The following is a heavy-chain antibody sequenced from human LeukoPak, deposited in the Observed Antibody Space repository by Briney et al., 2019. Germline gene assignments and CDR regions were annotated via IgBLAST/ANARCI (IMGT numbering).Heavy chain of an antibody. Sequence: SETLSLTCTVSGYSISSGYYWGWIRQPPGKGLEWIGNIYSDGNTYYNPSLKSRVTISVDTSKNQFSLRLTSVIAADTAVYYCACLTTADAFDIWGQGTMVTVSS. J-gene: IGHJ3*02. CDR3: ACLTTADAFDI. D-gene: IGHD3-22*01. CDR1: GYSISSGYY. V-gene: IGHV4-38-2*02. CDR2: IYSDGNT.